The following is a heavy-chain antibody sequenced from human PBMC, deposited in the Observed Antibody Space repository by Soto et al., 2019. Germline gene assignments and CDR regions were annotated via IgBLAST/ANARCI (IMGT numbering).Heavy chain of an antibody. Sequence: SGPTLVNPTETLTLTCTVSGFSLSNARMGVSWIRQPPGKALEWLAHIFSNDEKSYSTSLKSRLTISKDTSKSQVVLTMTNMDPVETATYSCARISRLYSSRWYYYYYGMDVWGQGSTVTVSS. V-gene: IGHV2-26*01. CDR2: IFSNDEK. J-gene: IGHJ6*02. CDR3: ARISRLYSSRWYYYYYGMDV. D-gene: IGHD6-19*01. CDR1: GFSLSNARMG.